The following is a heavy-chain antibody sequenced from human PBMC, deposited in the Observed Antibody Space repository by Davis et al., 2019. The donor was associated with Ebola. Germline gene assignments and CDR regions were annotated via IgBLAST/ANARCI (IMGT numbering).Heavy chain of an antibody. CDR1: GYSFTNYW. D-gene: IGHD3-10*01. J-gene: IGHJ4*02. V-gene: IGHV5-51*01. CDR2: IYPGDSDV. Sequence: GESLKISCKGSGYSFTNYWIGWVRQMPGKGLEWLGIIYPGDSDVRYSPSFQGRVTISADKSTSTAYLQWSSLKASDTAMYYCARSTTLYGSGMDYWGQGTLVTVSS. CDR3: ARSTTLYGSGMDY.